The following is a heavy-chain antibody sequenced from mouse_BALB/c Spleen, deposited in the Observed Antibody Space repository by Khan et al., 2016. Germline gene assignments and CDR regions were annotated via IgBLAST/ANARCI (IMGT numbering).Heavy chain of an antibody. Sequence: QIQLVQSGPELKKPGETVKISCKASGYTFTNYGMNWVKQAPGKDLKWMGWINTNTGEPTYAEEFKGHFVFSLETSASTAYLHINNLKNEDTATYFCADEYYGSNWFAYWGQGTLVTVSA. CDR1: GYTFTNYG. D-gene: IGHD1-1*01. CDR2: INTNTGEP. V-gene: IGHV9-3*02. J-gene: IGHJ3*01. CDR3: ADEYYGSNWFAY.